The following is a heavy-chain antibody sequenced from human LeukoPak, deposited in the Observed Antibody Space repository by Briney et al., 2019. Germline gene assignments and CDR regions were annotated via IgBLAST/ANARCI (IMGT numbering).Heavy chain of an antibody. Sequence: ASVKVSCKASGYTFTGYYMHWVRQAPGQGLEWMGWINPNSGGTNYAQKFQGRVTMTRDTSISTAYMELSRLRSDDTAVYYCARDRYCSSTSCYTDDFDYWGQGTLLTVSS. J-gene: IGHJ4*02. CDR3: ARDRYCSSTSCYTDDFDY. CDR2: INPNSGGT. V-gene: IGHV1-2*02. D-gene: IGHD2-2*02. CDR1: GYTFTGYY.